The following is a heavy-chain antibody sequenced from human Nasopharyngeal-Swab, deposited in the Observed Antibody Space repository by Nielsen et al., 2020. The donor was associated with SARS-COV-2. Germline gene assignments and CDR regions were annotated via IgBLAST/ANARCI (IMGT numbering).Heavy chain of an antibody. CDR1: GYTFTSYA. Sequence: ASVKVSCKASGYTFTSYAMNWVRQAPGQGLEWMGWINTNTGNPTYAQGFTGRFVFSLDTSVSAAYLQISSLKAEDTAVYYCARARGQPHNYYYYGMDVWGRGTTVTVSS. V-gene: IGHV7-4-1*02. J-gene: IGHJ6*02. CDR2: INTNTGNP. CDR3: ARARGQPHNYYYYGMDV.